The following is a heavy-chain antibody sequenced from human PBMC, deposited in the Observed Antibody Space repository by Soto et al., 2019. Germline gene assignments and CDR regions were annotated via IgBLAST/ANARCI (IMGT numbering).Heavy chain of an antibody. CDR2: IYYSGST. J-gene: IGHJ4*02. Sequence: SETLSLTCTVSGGSISSSSYYWGWIRQPPGKGLEWIGSIYYSGSTYYNPSLKSRVTISVDTSKNQFSLKLSSVTAADTAVYYCASSYSNYFLVIYWGQGTLVTVSS. CDR3: ASSYSNYFLVIY. D-gene: IGHD4-4*01. CDR1: GGSISSSSYY. V-gene: IGHV4-39*01.